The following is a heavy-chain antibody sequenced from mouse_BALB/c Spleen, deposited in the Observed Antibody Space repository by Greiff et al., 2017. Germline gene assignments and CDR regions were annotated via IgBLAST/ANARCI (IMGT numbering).Heavy chain of an antibody. CDR2: ISSGGSYT. Sequence: DVHLVESGGGLVKPGGSLKLSCAASGFTFSSYTMSWVRQTPEKRLEWVATISSGGSYTYYPDSVKGRFTISRDNAKNTLYLQMSSLKSEDTAMYYCTPTGTGFAYWGQGTLVTVSA. CDR1: GFTFSSYT. D-gene: IGHD4-1*02. J-gene: IGHJ3*01. V-gene: IGHV5-6-4*01. CDR3: TPTGTGFAY.